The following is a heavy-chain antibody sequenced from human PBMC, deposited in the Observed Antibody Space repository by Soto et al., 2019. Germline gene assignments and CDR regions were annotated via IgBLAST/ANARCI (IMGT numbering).Heavy chain of an antibody. V-gene: IGHV3-23*01. CDR1: GFFFRDFG. Sequence: PGGSLRLSCVASGFFFRDFGMHWVRQAPGKGLEWVSAISGSGGSTYYADSVMGRFTISRDNPKNTLYLQMNSLRAEDTAVYYCAKSFYCSSTSCPYYYYYYMDVWGKGTTVTVSS. D-gene: IGHD2-2*01. CDR3: AKSFYCSSTSCPYYYYYYMDV. J-gene: IGHJ6*03. CDR2: ISGSGGST.